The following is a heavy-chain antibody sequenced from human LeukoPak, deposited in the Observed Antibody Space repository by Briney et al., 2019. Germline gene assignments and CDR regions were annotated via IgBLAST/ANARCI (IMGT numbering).Heavy chain of an antibody. J-gene: IGHJ4*02. CDR2: INPSGGST. Sequence: ASVTVSCKASGYTFTSYYMHWLRQAPGQGLEWMGIINPSGGSTNYPQKFQGRVTMTRDTSTSTVYMELSSLRSEDTAVYYCASRLHGNSYGSGSYPYYFDYWGQGTLVTVSS. CDR3: ASRLHGNSYGSGSYPYYFDY. D-gene: IGHD3-10*01. CDR1: GYTFTSYY. V-gene: IGHV1-46*01.